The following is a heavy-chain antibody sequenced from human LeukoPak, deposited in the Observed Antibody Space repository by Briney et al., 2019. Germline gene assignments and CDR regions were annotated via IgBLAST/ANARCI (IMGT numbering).Heavy chain of an antibody. CDR1: GGSFSGYY. CDR2: INHSGST. CDR3: ARGGPRTVVTAIRTTTGPHYYYYYGMDV. D-gene: IGHD2-21*02. V-gene: IGHV4-34*01. J-gene: IGHJ6*02. Sequence: PSETLSLTCAVYGGSFSGYYWSWIRQPPGKGLEWIGEINHSGSTNYNPSLKSRVTISVDTSKNQFSLKLSSVTAADTAVYYCARGGPRTVVTAIRTTTGPHYYYYYGMDVWGQGTTVTVSS.